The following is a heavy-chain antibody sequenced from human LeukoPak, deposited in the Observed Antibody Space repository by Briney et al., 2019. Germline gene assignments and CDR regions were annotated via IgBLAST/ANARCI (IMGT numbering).Heavy chain of an antibody. CDR1: GFTFDDYA. J-gene: IGHJ4*02. Sequence: PGGSLRLSCAASGFTFDDYAMHWVRQAPGKGLEWVSGINWNSGSIGYADSVKGRITISRDNAKNSLNLQIDSLGVEDTAVFYCARGVRGQLYYFDYWGPGTLVTVSS. D-gene: IGHD5-18*01. CDR2: INWNSGSI. CDR3: ARGVRGQLYYFDY. V-gene: IGHV3-9*01.